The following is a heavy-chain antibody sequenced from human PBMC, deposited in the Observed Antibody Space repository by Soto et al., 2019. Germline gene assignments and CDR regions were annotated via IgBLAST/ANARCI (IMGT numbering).Heavy chain of an antibody. V-gene: IGHV4-34*01. D-gene: IGHD6-19*01. J-gene: IGHJ4*02. CDR1: GGSFSGYY. CDR3: ARGVYSSGWYSDY. Sequence: QVQLQQWGAGLLKPSETLSLTCAVYGGSFSGYYWSWIRQPPGKGLEWIGEINHSGSTTYNPSLKRRVTVSVDTSKNQFSLKLSSVTAADTAVYYCARGVYSSGWYSDYWGQGTLVTVSS. CDR2: INHSGST.